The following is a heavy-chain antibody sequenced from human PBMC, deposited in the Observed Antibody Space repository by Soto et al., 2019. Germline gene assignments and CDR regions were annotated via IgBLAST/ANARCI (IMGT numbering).Heavy chain of an antibody. D-gene: IGHD5-12*01. J-gene: IGHJ4*02. Sequence: ASVKVSCKASGGTFSSYAISWVRQAPGQGLEWMGGIIPIFGTANYAQKFQGRVTITADESTSTAYMELSSLRSEDTAVYYCARVGNGGYDYYFDYWGQGTLVTVSS. CDR1: GGTFSSYA. CDR3: ARVGNGGYDYYFDY. CDR2: IIPIFGTA. V-gene: IGHV1-69*13.